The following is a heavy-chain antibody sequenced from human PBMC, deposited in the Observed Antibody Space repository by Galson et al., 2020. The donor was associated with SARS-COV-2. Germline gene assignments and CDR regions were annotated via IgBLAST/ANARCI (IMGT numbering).Heavy chain of an antibody. CDR3: ARDALRAEEDWFDP. Sequence: SQTLSLTCTVSGGSITNYYWSWLRQPAGKGLEWIGRIYSSGTTKYNASLKSRVTMSVDTSKNQFSLRLSSVTAADTAVYYCARDALRAEEDWFDPWGQGTLVTVSS. V-gene: IGHV4-4*07. CDR1: GGSITNYY. J-gene: IGHJ5*02. CDR2: IYSSGTT.